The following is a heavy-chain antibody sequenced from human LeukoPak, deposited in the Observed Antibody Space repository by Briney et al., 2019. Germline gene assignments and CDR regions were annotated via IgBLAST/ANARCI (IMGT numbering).Heavy chain of an antibody. CDR2: IYHSGSA. Sequence: SETLSLTCAVSGYSISSGYYWGWIRQPPGKGLEWIGSIYHSGSAHYNSSLKSRITISVDTSKDQFSLKLTSVTAADTAMYYCARQWQSTGFDYWGQGTLVTVSS. J-gene: IGHJ4*02. CDR1: GYSISSGYY. D-gene: IGHD2-2*01. V-gene: IGHV4-38-2*01. CDR3: ARQWQSTGFDY.